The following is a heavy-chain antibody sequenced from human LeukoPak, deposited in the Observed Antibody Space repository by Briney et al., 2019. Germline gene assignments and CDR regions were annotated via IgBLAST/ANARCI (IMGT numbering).Heavy chain of an antibody. J-gene: IGHJ3*02. D-gene: IGHD3-3*01. CDR2: ITSSSSYI. CDR1: GFTFSSY. Sequence: TPGGSLRLSCAASGFTFSSYMNWVRQAPGKGPEWVSSITSSSSYIYYADSVKGRFTISRDNAKNSLYLQMDSLRVEDTAVYYCARDSLVFGVVRNDAFDIWGQGTMVTVSS. V-gene: IGHV3-21*06. CDR3: ARDSLVFGVVRNDAFDI.